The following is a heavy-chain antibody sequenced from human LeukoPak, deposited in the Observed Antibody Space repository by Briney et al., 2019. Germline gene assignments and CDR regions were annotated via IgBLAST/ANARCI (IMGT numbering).Heavy chain of an antibody. Sequence: ASVKDSCKGSGYTLTQLSMHWVRQAPGKGLEWMGGFDPEDGETIYAQKFQGRVTMTEDTSTDTAYMELSSLRSEDTAVYYCATTRIMITFGGVIVLVRGAFDIWGQGTMVTASS. CDR2: FDPEDGET. J-gene: IGHJ3*02. CDR1: GYTLTQLS. CDR3: ATTRIMITFGGVIVLVRGAFDI. V-gene: IGHV1-24*01. D-gene: IGHD3-16*02.